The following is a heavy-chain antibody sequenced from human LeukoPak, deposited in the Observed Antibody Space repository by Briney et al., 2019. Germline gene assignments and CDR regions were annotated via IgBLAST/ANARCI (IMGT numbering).Heavy chain of an antibody. D-gene: IGHD6-6*01. V-gene: IGHV1-69*01. J-gene: IGHJ4*02. CDR3: ARSEIAARPTNLFDY. CDR2: IIPIFGTA. Sequence: PGGSLRLSCAASGGTFSSYAISWVRQAPGQGLEWMGGIIPIFGTANYAQKFQGRVTITADESTSTAYMELSSLRSEDTAVYYCARSEIAARPTNLFDYWGQGTLVTVSS. CDR1: GGTFSSYA.